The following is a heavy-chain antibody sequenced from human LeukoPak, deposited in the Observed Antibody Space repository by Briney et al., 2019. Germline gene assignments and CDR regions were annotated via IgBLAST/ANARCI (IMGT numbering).Heavy chain of an antibody. V-gene: IGHV5-51*01. Sequence: GESLKISCKGSGYSFTSYWIGWVRQMPGKGLEWMGIIYPGDSDTRYSPSFQGQVTISADKSTTTAYLHWSSLKASDTAMYYCARHPGGFGELKDGMDVWGQGTTVTVSS. CDR1: GYSFTSYW. CDR3: ARHPGGFGELKDGMDV. CDR2: IYPGDSDT. J-gene: IGHJ6*02. D-gene: IGHD3-10*01.